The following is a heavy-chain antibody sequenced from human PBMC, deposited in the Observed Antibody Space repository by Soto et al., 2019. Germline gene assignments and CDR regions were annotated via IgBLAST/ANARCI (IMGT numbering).Heavy chain of an antibody. CDR3: AREILYPTRYYMDV. D-gene: IGHD2-2*02. CDR2: INHSGST. J-gene: IGHJ6*03. V-gene: IGHV4-34*01. CDR1: GGSFSGYY. Sequence: SETLSLTCAVYGGSFSGYYWSWIRQPPGKGLEWIGEINHSGSTNYNPSLKSRVTISVDTSKNQFSLKLSSVTAADTAVYYCAREILYPTRYYMDVWGKGTTVTVSS.